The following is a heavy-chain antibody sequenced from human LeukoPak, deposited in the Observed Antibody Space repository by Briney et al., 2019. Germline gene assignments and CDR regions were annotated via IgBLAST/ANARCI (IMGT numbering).Heavy chain of an antibody. Sequence: GRSLRLSCAASGFTFSSYAMHWVRQAPGKGLEWVAVISYDGSNKYYADSVKGRFTISRDNSKNTLYLQMSSLRAEDTAVYYCARGVIAAAGTGADYWGQGTLVTVSS. CDR3: ARGVIAAAGTGADY. CDR1: GFTFSSYA. V-gene: IGHV3-30-3*01. D-gene: IGHD6-13*01. J-gene: IGHJ4*02. CDR2: ISYDGSNK.